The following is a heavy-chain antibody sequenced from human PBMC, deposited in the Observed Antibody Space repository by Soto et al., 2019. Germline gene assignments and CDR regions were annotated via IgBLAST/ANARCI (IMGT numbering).Heavy chain of an antibody. J-gene: IGHJ3*02. CDR3: AKGFGGGPMITFGGVIVPSAFEI. CDR2: ISGSGGST. Sequence: EVQLLESGGGLVQPGGSLRLSCAASGFTFSSYAMSWVRQAPGKGLEWVSAISGSGGSTYYAASVKGRFTISRDNSKNTLYLQINSLRAEDTAVYYGAKGFGGGPMITFGGVIVPSAFEIWGQGTMVTVSS. CDR1: GFTFSSYA. D-gene: IGHD3-16*02. V-gene: IGHV3-23*01.